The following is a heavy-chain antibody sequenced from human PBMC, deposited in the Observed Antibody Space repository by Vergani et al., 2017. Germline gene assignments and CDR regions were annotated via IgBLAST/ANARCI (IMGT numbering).Heavy chain of an antibody. CDR2: LNPTTGHT. V-gene: IGHV1-46*02. CDR3: ARSIGYCAGATCRAYYFDH. CDR1: GYIFKNYY. Sequence: VQLVQSGAEVRKPGSSVTVSCTASGYIFKNYYIHWLRQAPGQAFEWMGILNPTTGHTTSAQKFMGRVDMTRDPSTDTSTRTVQMTLSSLRSEDTAVYYCARSIGYCAGATCRAYYFDHWGQGTRVTVSS. D-gene: IGHD2-21*01. J-gene: IGHJ5*02.